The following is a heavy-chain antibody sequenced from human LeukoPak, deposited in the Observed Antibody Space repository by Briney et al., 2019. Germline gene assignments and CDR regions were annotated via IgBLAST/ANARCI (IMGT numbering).Heavy chain of an antibody. J-gene: IGHJ6*03. D-gene: IGHD3-3*01. V-gene: IGHV1-18*01. Sequence: ASVKVSCKTSGYSFLNYGISWVRQVPGQGLEWMGWISAYNGNTNYAQKLQGRVTMTTDTSTSTAYMELRSLRSDDTAVYYCARALFLEWLSAGSDYYYYMDVWGKGTTVTVSS. CDR2: ISAYNGNT. CDR3: ARALFLEWLSAGSDYYYYMDV. CDR1: GYSFLNYG.